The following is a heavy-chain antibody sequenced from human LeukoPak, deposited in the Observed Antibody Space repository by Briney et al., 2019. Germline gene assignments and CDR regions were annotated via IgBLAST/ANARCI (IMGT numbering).Heavy chain of an antibody. CDR2: IYYTGST. V-gene: IGHV4-61*05. D-gene: IGHD6-6*01. CDR1: GFSLTTSKMC. Sequence: SGPSLVKPTQTLTLTCTFSGFSLTTSKMCVNWIRQPPGKGLEWIGYIYYTGSTNYNPSLKSRVTMFVDMSKNQFSLRLSSVTAADTAVYYCARHRAYSSSSPFDYWGQGTLVTVSS. J-gene: IGHJ4*02. CDR3: ARHRAYSSSSPFDY.